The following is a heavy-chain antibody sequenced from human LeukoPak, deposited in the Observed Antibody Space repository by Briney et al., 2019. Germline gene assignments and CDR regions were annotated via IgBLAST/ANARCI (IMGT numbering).Heavy chain of an antibody. V-gene: IGHV3-53*01. CDR1: GFTVSSNY. Sequence: GGSLRLSCAAPGFTVSSNYMSWVRQAPGKGLEWVSVIYSGGSTYYADSVKGRFTISRDNSKNTLYLQMNSLRAEDTAVYYCARGPLAARPYWGQGTLVTVSS. D-gene: IGHD6-6*01. CDR3: ARGPLAARPY. J-gene: IGHJ4*02. CDR2: IYSGGST.